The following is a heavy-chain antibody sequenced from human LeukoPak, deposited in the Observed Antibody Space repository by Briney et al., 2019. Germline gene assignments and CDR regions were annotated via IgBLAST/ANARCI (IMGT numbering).Heavy chain of an antibody. V-gene: IGHV4-31*03. Sequence: SQTLSLTCTVSGDSISSGASDWGWIREHPKRGLERVGYINHSGSTYYHRSLGSRVTMSVDTAKNRFSLELGPGTAADSAVYYCARAARQGFTMIVVPFFYFDLWGRGTLVTVSS. CDR1: GDSISSGASD. J-gene: IGHJ2*01. CDR2: INHSGST. CDR3: ARAARQGFTMIVVPFFYFDL. D-gene: IGHD3-22*01.